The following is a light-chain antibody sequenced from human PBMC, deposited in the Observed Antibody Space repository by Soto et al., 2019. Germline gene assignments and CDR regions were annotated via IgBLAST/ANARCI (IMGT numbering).Light chain of an antibody. CDR1: QRINTY. CDR3: LQSYSATYT. J-gene: IGKJ2*01. V-gene: IGKV1-39*01. Sequence: DIQMTQSPSSLSASVGDRVTITCRASQRINTYLNWCQQKPGIAPKLLIYAASSLQAGVPSRFCGSGSGTDFTLSISSLQPEDFATYYCLQSYSATYTFGRGTTLEIK. CDR2: AAS.